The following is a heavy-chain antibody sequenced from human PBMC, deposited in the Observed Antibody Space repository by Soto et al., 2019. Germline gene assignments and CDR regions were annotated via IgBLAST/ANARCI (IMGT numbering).Heavy chain of an antibody. CDR2: IYHSGST. V-gene: IGHV4-30-2*01. CDR1: GCSISSGGYS. J-gene: IGHJ4*02. D-gene: IGHD5-12*01. Sequence: QLQLQESGSGLVKPSQTLSLTCAVSGCSISSGGYSWSRIRQPPGKGLEWIGYIYHSGSTYYNPSLKSRVTISLDRSKNQYSLKLRSVTAADTALYYCAAGGGLPRYYWGQGTLVTVSS. CDR3: AAGGGLPRYY.